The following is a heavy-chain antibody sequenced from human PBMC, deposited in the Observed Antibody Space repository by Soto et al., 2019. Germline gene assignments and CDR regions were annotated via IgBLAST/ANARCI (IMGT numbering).Heavy chain of an antibody. V-gene: IGHV3-73*01. J-gene: IGHJ4*02. CDR2: ILSKAGNYAT. CDR1: GFIFSGSA. Sequence: PGGSLRLSCAASGFIFSGSAVHWVRQASGKGLEWVGRILSKAGNYATAYPASMKGSFTISRDDSENTAFLQMNSLKTEDTAVYYCIRGGSPYYYDYWGQGTLVTVSS. CDR3: IRGGSPYYYDY.